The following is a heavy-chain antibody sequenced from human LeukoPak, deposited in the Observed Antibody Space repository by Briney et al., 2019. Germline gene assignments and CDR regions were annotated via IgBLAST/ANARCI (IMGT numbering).Heavy chain of an antibody. V-gene: IGHV3-23*01. Sequence: GGSLRLSCAASGFTFSSYAMSWVRQAPGKGLEWVSAISGSGGSTYYADSVKGRFTISRDNSKNTLYLQMNSLRAEDTAVYYCAKESRTHYYDSSGLDYWGQRTLVTVSS. J-gene: IGHJ4*02. CDR3: AKESRTHYYDSSGLDY. CDR1: GFTFSSYA. D-gene: IGHD3-22*01. CDR2: ISGSGGST.